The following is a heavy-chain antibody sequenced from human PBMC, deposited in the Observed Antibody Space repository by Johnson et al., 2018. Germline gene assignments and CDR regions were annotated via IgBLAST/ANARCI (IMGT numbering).Heavy chain of an antibody. D-gene: IGHD3-10*01. CDR2: ISWNSGSI. CDR1: GFTFDDYA. V-gene: IGHV3-9*01. CDR3: AKVGGL. J-gene: IGHJ3*01. Sequence: EVQLLESGGGLVQPGRSLRLSCAASGFTFDDYAMHWVRQAPGKGLEWVSGISWNSGSIGYADSVKGRFTISRANAKNSLYLQMNSLRAEDTALYYCAKVGGLWGQGTMVTVSS.